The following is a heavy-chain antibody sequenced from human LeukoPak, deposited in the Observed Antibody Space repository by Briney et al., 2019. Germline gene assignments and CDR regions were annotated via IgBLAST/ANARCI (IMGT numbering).Heavy chain of an antibody. D-gene: IGHD5-18*01. CDR3: ARKKRVDTDSIMVYYYYAMDV. Sequence: PGGSLRLSCVASGFTFSSTTMGWVRQAPGRGLEWVSSITAIDGRTYYADSVRGRFTISRDNSKNTVYLQLNSLRAGDTAVYYCARKKRVDTDSIMVYYYYAMDVWGQGTTVTVSS. CDR2: ITAIDGRT. CDR1: GFTFSSTT. J-gene: IGHJ6*02. V-gene: IGHV3-23*01.